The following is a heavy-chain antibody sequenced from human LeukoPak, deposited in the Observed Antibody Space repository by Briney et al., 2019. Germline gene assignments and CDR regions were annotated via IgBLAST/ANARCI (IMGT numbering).Heavy chain of an antibody. CDR2: ISSSSSYI. CDR3: ARAPAIIPLRGGYFDY. J-gene: IGHJ4*02. Sequence: GGSLRLSCAASGFTFSSYSMNWVRQAPGKGLEWVSSISSSSSYIYYADSVKGRFTISRDNAKNSLYLQMNSLRAEDTAVYYCARAPAIIPLRGGYFDYWGQGTLVTVSS. CDR1: GFTFSSYS. D-gene: IGHD3-3*01. V-gene: IGHV3-21*01.